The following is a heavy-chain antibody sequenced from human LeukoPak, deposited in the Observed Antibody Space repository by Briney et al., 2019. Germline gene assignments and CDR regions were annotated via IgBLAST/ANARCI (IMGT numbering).Heavy chain of an antibody. Sequence: GRSLRLSCAASGFTFSSYAMSWVRQAPGKGLEWVSAISGSGGSTYYADSVKGRFTISRDNSKNTLYLQMNSLRAEDTAVYYCAKDPPRAYDILTGSFDYWGQGTLVTVSS. V-gene: IGHV3-23*01. CDR3: AKDPPRAYDILTGSFDY. D-gene: IGHD3-9*01. CDR2: ISGSGGST. J-gene: IGHJ4*02. CDR1: GFTFSSYA.